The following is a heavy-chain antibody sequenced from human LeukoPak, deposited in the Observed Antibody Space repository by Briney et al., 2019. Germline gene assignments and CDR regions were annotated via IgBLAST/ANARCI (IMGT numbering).Heavy chain of an antibody. V-gene: IGHV1-18*01. D-gene: IGHD3-9*01. J-gene: IGHJ4*02. CDR3: ARDRVLRYFDWTQIDY. Sequence: ASVKVSCKASGYTFTSYGISWVRQAPGQGLEWMGWISAYNGNTDYAQKFQGRVTMTTDTSTSTAYMELSRLKSDDTAVYYCARDRVLRYFDWTQIDYWGQGTLVTVSS. CDR1: GYTFTSYG. CDR2: ISAYNGNT.